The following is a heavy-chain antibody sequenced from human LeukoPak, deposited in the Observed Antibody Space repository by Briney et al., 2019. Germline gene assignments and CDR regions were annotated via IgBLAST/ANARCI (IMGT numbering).Heavy chain of an antibody. CDR1: GFTFSSYA. CDR2: ISGSGGST. J-gene: IGHJ5*02. D-gene: IGHD6-13*01. Sequence: GGSLRLSCAASGFTFSSYAMSWVRQAPGKGLEWVSAISGSGGSTYYADSVKGRFTISRDNSKNTLYLQMNSLRAEDTAVYYCAKQYSSTRGGDWFDPWGQGTLVTVSS. V-gene: IGHV3-23*01. CDR3: AKQYSSTRGGDWFDP.